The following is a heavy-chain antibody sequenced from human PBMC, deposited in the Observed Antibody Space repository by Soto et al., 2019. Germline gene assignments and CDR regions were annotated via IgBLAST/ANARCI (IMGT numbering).Heavy chain of an antibody. CDR1: GFTFSSYG. CDR2: IAYDGSIK. CDR3: AKDLKVSGSHYGTLNYYYGMDV. D-gene: IGHD3-10*01. V-gene: IGHV3-30*18. J-gene: IGHJ6*02. Sequence: QVQLVESGGGVVQPGGTLRLSCAASGFTFSSYGMQWVRQAPGKGLEWVAVIAYDGSIKYYVDSVKGRFTISRDNSKNTLYLQINSLRAEDTAVYYCAKDLKVSGSHYGTLNYYYGMDVWGQGTTVSVSS.